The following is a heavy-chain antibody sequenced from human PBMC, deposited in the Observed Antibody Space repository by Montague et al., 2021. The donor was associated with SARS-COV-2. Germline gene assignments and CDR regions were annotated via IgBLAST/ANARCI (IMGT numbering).Heavy chain of an antibody. CDR2: LYDTGSI. CDR3: ARDLSRAFCEGDSCYSENWFAP. Sequence: SETLSLTCTVSGDSIIGYYWTWIRQPPGKGLEWIGYLYDTGSIKYNPSLNSRVTMSMDTSKNQFSLELTSVTAADTAIYYCARDLSRAFCEGDSCYSENWFAPWSQGTLVPVSS. J-gene: IGHJ5*02. D-gene: IGHD2-21*02. V-gene: IGHV4-59*01. CDR1: GDSIIGYY.